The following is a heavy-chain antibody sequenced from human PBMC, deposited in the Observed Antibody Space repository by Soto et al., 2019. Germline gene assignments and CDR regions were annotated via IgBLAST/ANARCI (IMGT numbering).Heavy chain of an antibody. D-gene: IGHD3-22*01. CDR1: GGTFSSYA. Sequence: SVKVSCKASGGTFSSYAISWVREAPGQGLEWMGGIIPIFGTANYAQKFQGRVTITADKSTSTAYMELSSLRSEDTAVYYCARGDSSGYYILYYYYGMDVWGQGTTVTVSS. J-gene: IGHJ6*02. CDR3: ARGDSSGYYILYYYYGMDV. V-gene: IGHV1-69*06. CDR2: IIPIFGTA.